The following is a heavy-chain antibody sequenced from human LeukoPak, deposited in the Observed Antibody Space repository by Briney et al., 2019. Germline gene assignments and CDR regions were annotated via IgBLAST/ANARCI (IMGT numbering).Heavy chain of an antibody. CDR1: GYSISSGYY. D-gene: IGHD3-22*01. CDR3: ARYTANKSGYSFDY. Sequence: SETLSLTCAVSGYSISSGYYWSWIRQLPGKGLEWIATINHSGETYYNPSLKSRVTISVDTSKNQFSLKLSSVTAAGTAIYYCARYTANKSGYSFDYWGQGTLVTVSS. J-gene: IGHJ4*02. V-gene: IGHV4-38-2*01. CDR2: INHSGET.